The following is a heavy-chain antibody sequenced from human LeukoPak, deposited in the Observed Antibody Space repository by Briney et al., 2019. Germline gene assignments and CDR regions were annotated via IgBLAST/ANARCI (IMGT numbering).Heavy chain of an antibody. CDR1: GFTFGDYA. J-gene: IGHJ4*02. D-gene: IGHD6-13*01. CDR3: TRDRYSSRVRAVFDY. CDR2: IRSKAYGGTT. V-gene: IGHV3-49*04. Sequence: QPGRSLLLSCPASGFTFGDYAMSWVRQPPGRGLGGVGFIRSKAYGGTTEYAASVKGRFTISRDDSKSTAYLQMNSLKTEDTAVYYCTRDRYSSRVRAVFDYWGQGTLVTISS.